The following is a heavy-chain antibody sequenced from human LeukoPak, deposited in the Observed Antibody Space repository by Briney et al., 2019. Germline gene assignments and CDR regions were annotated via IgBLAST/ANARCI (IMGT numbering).Heavy chain of an antibody. J-gene: IGHJ5*02. CDR1: GYTFTGYY. CDR2: INPNGGGT. CDR3: AREKLVSGSYYGPGWFDP. V-gene: IGHV1-2*02. Sequence: ASVKVSCKASGYTFTGYYMHRVRQAPGQGLEWMGWINPNGGGTNYAQKFQGRVTMTRDTSISTAYMELSRLRSDDTAVYYCAREKLVSGSYYGPGWFDPWGQGTLVTVSS. D-gene: IGHD1-26*01.